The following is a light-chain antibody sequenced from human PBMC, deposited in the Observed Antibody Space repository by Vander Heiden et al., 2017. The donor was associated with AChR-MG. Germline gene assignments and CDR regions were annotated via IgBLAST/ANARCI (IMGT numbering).Light chain of an antibody. Sequence: DIVMTQSPLSLPVTPGEPASISCRSSQSLLHSNGYNYLDWYLQKPGQSPQLLIYLGSNRASGVPDRFSRSASGTDFTLKISRVDAEDVGVYYCMGALQTALRFDPEAKVEI. CDR2: LGS. V-gene: IGKV2-28*01. J-gene: IGKJ1*01. CDR3: MGALQTALR. CDR1: QSLLHSNGYNY.